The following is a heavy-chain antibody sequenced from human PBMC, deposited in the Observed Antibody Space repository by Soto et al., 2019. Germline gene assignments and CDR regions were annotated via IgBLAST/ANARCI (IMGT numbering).Heavy chain of an antibody. CDR1: GFTFSSYA. CDR3: AMGDCSSTSCNPYFDY. J-gene: IGHJ4*02. CDR2: ISGSGGST. D-gene: IGHD2-2*01. Sequence: EVQLLESGGGLVQPGGSLRLSCAASGFTFSSYAMSWVRQAPGKGLEWVPAISGSGGSTYYADSVKGRFTISRDNSKNTLYLQMNSLRAEDTAVYYCAMGDCSSTSCNPYFDYWGQGTLVTVSS. V-gene: IGHV3-23*01.